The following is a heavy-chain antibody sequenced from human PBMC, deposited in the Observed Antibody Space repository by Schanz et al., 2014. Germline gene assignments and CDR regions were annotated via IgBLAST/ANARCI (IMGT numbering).Heavy chain of an antibody. V-gene: IGHV3-23*04. CDR3: ANNWNLDY. CDR1: TFTFSSDW. CDR2: ISGRDGST. Sequence: EVQLAESGGGLVQPGGSLRLSCAASTFTFSSDWMSWVRQAPGKGPEWVSAISGRDGSTYYADSVRGRFTISRDNSKNTLYLQMNSLRAEDTAVYYCANNWNLDYWGQGTLXTVSS. J-gene: IGHJ4*02. D-gene: IGHD1-20*01.